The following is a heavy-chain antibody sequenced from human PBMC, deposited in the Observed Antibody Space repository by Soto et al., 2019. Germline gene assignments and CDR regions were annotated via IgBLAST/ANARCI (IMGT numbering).Heavy chain of an antibody. J-gene: IGHJ6*02. Sequence: GGSLRLSCAAYGFTFSSYAMKWVRQAPGKGLEWVSLIGESGTPTYYADSVKGRFTISRDNSGNTLFLEMYSLRAEDTAVYYCARYIPGVRYYGMDVWGQGTTVTVSS. CDR2: IGESGTPT. CDR3: ARYIPGVRYYGMDV. CDR1: GFTFSSYA. V-gene: IGHV3-23*01. D-gene: IGHD2-2*01.